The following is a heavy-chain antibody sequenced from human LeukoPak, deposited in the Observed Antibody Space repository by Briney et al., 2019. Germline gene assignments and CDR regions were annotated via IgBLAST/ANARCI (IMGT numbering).Heavy chain of an antibody. CDR2: MNPNSGNT. Sequence: ASVKVSCKASGYTFTSYDINWVRQATGQGLEWMGWMNPNSGNTGYAQKFQGRVTITRNTSISTAYMELSSLRSDDTAVYYCARDLNDFWSGYYTGIGDYWGQGTLVTVSS. V-gene: IGHV1-8*03. J-gene: IGHJ4*02. CDR3: ARDLNDFWSGYYTGIGDY. CDR1: GYTFTSYD. D-gene: IGHD3-3*01.